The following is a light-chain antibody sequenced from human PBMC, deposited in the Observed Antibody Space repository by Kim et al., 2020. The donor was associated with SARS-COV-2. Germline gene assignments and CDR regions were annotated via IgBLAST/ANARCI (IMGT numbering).Light chain of an antibody. CDR2: GAS. Sequence: SPGERATLACRASQSVSSKLAWYQQKPGQAPRLLIYGASTRATGIPARLSGSGSGTEFTLTISSLQSEDFAVYYCQQYNNWPPELTFGGGTKLEI. J-gene: IGKJ4*01. V-gene: IGKV3-15*01. CDR3: QQYNNWPPELT. CDR1: QSVSSK.